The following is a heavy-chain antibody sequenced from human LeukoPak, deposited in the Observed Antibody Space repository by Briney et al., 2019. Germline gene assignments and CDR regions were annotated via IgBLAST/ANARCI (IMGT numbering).Heavy chain of an antibody. J-gene: IGHJ6*03. CDR1: GGSINTYY. D-gene: IGHD3-22*01. Sequence: ASETLSLTCTVSGGSINTYYWSWIRQPAGKGLEWIGRIYSSGTTHYNPSLKRRGTMSVDTSKNQFSLKLSSVTAADTAVYYCARGQYYDSSGYYLLRRYYYYYMDVWGKGTTVTVSS. CDR2: IYSSGTT. V-gene: IGHV4-4*07. CDR3: ARGQYYDSSGYYLLRRYYYYYMDV.